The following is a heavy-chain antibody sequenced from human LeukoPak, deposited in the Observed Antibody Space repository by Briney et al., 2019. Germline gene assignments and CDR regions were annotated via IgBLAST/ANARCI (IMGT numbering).Heavy chain of an antibody. D-gene: IGHD3-10*01. Sequence: SETLSLTCTVSGGSISSSSYYWGWIRQPPGKGLEWIGSIYYSGSTYYNPSLKSRVTISVDTSKNQFSLKLSSVTAADTAMYYCARSGIKMVRGVIIKSPYHMDVWGKGTTVTVSS. CDR3: ARSGIKMVRGVIIKSPYHMDV. CDR2: IYYSGST. CDR1: GGSISSSSYY. J-gene: IGHJ6*03. V-gene: IGHV4-39*01.